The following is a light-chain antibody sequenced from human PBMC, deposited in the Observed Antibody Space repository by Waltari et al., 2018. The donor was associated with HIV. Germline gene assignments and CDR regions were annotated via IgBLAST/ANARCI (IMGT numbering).Light chain of an antibody. CDR3: AAWDDSLSGWV. CDR2: RNN. CDR1: SSNIGTNY. J-gene: IGLJ3*02. V-gene: IGLV1-47*01. Sequence: QSVLTQPPSASGTLGQRVTISCSGSSSNIGTNYVYWYHQLPGTAPKILIYRNNQRPLGVPDRFSGSESGTSASVAISGIRSEDEADYYCAAWDDSLSGWVFGRGTKLTVL.